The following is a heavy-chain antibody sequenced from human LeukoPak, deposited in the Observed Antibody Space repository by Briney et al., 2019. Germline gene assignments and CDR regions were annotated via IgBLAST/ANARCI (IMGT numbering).Heavy chain of an antibody. Sequence: SETLSLTCNVPGGSIGSSTYYWGWIRQPPGKGLEWIGSIYYSGSTYYNTSLKSRVTISVDTSKNQFSLKMSSVTAADTAVYYCARSRGDCSSTSCSLNWYFDLWGRGTLVTVSS. D-gene: IGHD2-2*01. J-gene: IGHJ2*01. CDR1: GGSIGSSTYY. CDR2: IYYSGST. CDR3: ARSRGDCSSTSCSLNWYFDL. V-gene: IGHV4-39*07.